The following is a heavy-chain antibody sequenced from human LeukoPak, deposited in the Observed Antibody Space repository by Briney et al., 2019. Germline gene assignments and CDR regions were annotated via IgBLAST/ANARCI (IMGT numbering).Heavy chain of an antibody. J-gene: IGHJ4*02. CDR2: IYHSGST. D-gene: IGHD2-21*01. CDR3: ARGLSLLGSEEGLPLGY. V-gene: IGHV4-30-2*01. Sequence: SQTLSLTCTVSGGSISSGGYYWSWIRQPPGKGLEWIGYIYHSGSTYYNPSLKSRVTISVDTSKNQFSLKLSSVSAADTAVYYCARGLSLLGSEEGLPLGYWGQGSLVTVSS. CDR1: GGSISSGGYY.